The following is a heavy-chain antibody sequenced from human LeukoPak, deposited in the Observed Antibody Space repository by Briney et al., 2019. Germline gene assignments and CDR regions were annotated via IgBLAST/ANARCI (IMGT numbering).Heavy chain of an antibody. V-gene: IGHV3-21*01. D-gene: IGHD7-27*01. J-gene: IGHJ4*02. CDR1: GFTFSSYS. Sequence: PRGSLRLSCAASGFTFSSYSMNWVRQAPGKGLEWVSSISSSSSYIYYADSVKGRFTISRDNAKNSLYLQMNSLRAEDTALYYCARGGPTGALDDWGQGTLLTVSS. CDR3: ARGGPTGALDD. CDR2: ISSSSSYI.